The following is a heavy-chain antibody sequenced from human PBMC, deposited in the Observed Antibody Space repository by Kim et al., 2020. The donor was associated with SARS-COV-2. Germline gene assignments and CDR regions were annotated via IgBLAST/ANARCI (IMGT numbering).Heavy chain of an antibody. D-gene: IGHD6-13*01. Sequence: ASVKVSCKASGYTFTSYAMNWVRQAPGQGLEWMGWINTNTGNPTYAQGFTGRFVFSLDTSVSTAYLQISSLKAEDTAVYYCARDKDSSSWYRGTNWFDPWGQGTLVTVSS. CDR3: ARDKDSSSWYRGTNWFDP. CDR1: GYTFTSYA. J-gene: IGHJ5*02. V-gene: IGHV7-4-1*02. CDR2: INTNTGNP.